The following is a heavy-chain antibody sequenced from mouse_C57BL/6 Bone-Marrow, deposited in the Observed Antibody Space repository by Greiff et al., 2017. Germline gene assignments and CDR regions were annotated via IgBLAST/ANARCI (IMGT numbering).Heavy chain of an antibody. V-gene: IGHV1-82*01. Sequence: VQLKESGPELVKPGASVKISCKASGYAFSSSWMNWVKQRPGTGLEWIGRIYPGDGDTNYNGKFKGKATLTADKSSSTAYMQLSSLTSEDSAVYFCARSGDGYYFYYFDYWGQGTTPTVSS. J-gene: IGHJ2*01. D-gene: IGHD2-3*01. CDR3: ARSGDGYYFYYFDY. CDR1: GYAFSSSW. CDR2: IYPGDGDT.